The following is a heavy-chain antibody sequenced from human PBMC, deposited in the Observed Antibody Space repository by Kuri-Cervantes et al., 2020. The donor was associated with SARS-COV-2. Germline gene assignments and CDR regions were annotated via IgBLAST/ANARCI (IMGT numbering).Heavy chain of an antibody. V-gene: IGHV3-23*01. J-gene: IGHJ4*02. CDR2: ISGSGGST. CDR1: GFTFSSYA. D-gene: IGHD2-2*02. CDR3: ASLSSTSCYMWD. Sequence: GESLKISCAASGFTFSSYAMSWVRQAPGKGLEWVSAISGSGGSTYYADSVKGRFTISRDNSKNTLYLQMNSLRAEDTAVYYCASLSSTSCYMWDWGQGTLVTVSS.